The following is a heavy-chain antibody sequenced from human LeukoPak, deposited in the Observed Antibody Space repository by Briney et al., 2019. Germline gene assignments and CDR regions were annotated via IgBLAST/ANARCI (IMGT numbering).Heavy chain of an antibody. Sequence: GESLKISCQGSGYSFTTYWIGWVRQVPGEGLEWMGIIHSPSFQGQVTISADQSITTAYLQWSSLKASDTAMYYCARQGGTAAAGAFNYWGQGTLVTVSS. J-gene: IGHJ4*02. CDR3: ARQGGTAAAGAFNY. V-gene: IGHV5-51*01. CDR1: GYSFTTYW. D-gene: IGHD6-13*01. CDR2: I.